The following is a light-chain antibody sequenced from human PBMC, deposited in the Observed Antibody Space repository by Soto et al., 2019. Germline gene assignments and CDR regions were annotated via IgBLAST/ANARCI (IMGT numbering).Light chain of an antibody. CDR1: SGDVGGYNY. CDR3: SSYAGSNNYV. CDR2: AVS. Sequence: QSALTQPPSAPGSPGQSVTISCTGTSGDVGGYNYVSWYQQHPGKAPKLMIFAVSERPSGVHDRFSASKSGNTSSLTVSVLQAEDEADYYCSSYAGSNNYVLGTGTKLTVL. J-gene: IGLJ1*01. V-gene: IGLV2-8*01.